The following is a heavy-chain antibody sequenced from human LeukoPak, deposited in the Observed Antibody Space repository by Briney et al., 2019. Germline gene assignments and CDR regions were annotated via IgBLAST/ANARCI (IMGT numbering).Heavy chain of an antibody. J-gene: IGHJ4*02. D-gene: IGHD6-13*01. CDR3: AKDSRTAYDSSWLYYFDY. CDR2: ISGGGGST. Sequence: GGSLRLSCAASGFTFSSYAMSWVRQAPGKGLEWFSTISGGGGSTYYADSVKGRFTISRDNSKNTLYLQMNSLRAEDTAVYYCAKDSRTAYDSSWLYYFDYWGQGTLVTVSS. V-gene: IGHV3-23*01. CDR1: GFTFSSYA.